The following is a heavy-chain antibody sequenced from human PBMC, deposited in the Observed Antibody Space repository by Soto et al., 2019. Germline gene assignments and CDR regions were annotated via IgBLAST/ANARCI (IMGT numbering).Heavy chain of an antibody. CDR3: ARDPGYCISTSCYYYGMDV. Sequence: SVKVSCKASGYIFTSYYIHWVRQAPGQGLEWMGGIIPIFGTANYAQKFQGRVTITADESTSTAYMELSSLRSEDTAVYYCARDPGYCISTSCYYYGMDVWGQGTTVTVSS. D-gene: IGHD2-2*01. J-gene: IGHJ6*02. CDR2: IIPIFGTA. V-gene: IGHV1-69*13. CDR1: GYIFTSYY.